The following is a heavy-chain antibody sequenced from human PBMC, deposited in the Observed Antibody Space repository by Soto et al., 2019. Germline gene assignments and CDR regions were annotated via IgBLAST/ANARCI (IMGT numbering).Heavy chain of an antibody. CDR3: ARIEMASTK. D-gene: IGHD2-8*01. V-gene: IGHV4-31*02. J-gene: IGHJ4*02. CDR2: IYYTGST. Sequence: KTSETLSLTCSVSGASIRSGGYYWSWLRQSPGKGLEWIGHIYYTGSTFYSPSLKSRLTISLDTSKNQFSLDLRSVTAADTAMYYCARIEMASTKWGRGTRVTVSS. CDR1: GASIRSGGYY.